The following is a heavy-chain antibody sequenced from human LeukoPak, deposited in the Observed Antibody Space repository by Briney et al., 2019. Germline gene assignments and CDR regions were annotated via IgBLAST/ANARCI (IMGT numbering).Heavy chain of an antibody. CDR2: ISGSGGST. Sequence: PGGSLRLYCAASGFTFSSYAMSWVRQAPGKGLEWVSAISGSGGSTYYADSVKGRFTISRDNSKNTLYLQMNSLRAEDTAVYYCAKKGASYYYDSSGYNWGQGTLVTVSS. D-gene: IGHD3-22*01. J-gene: IGHJ4*02. V-gene: IGHV3-23*01. CDR3: AKKGASYYYDSSGYN. CDR1: GFTFSSYA.